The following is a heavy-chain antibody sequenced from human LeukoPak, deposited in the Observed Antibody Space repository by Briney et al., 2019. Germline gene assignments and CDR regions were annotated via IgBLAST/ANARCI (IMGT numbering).Heavy chain of an antibody. CDR2: ISSSSSTI. Sequence: GGSLRLSCAASGFTFSSYSMNWVRQAPGKGLEWVSYISSSSSTIYYAESVKGRFTISRDNAKNSLYLQMNSLRAEDTAVYYCARVSMVPYGDYSFDYWGQGTLVTVSS. D-gene: IGHD4-17*01. J-gene: IGHJ4*02. CDR3: ARVSMVPYGDYSFDY. V-gene: IGHV3-48*01. CDR1: GFTFSSYS.